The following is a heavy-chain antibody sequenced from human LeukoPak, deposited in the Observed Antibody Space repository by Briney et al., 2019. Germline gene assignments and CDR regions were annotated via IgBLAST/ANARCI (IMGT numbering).Heavy chain of an antibody. Sequence: SETLSLTCAVYGGSFSDYYWSWIRQPPGKGLEWIGEINHSGSTNYSTSLESRVTISVDTSKSQFSLKLSSVTAADTAVYYCARDNYGPPYWYFDLWGRGTLVTVSS. V-gene: IGHV4-34*01. J-gene: IGHJ2*01. CDR3: ARDNYGPPYWYFDL. CDR1: GGSFSDYY. D-gene: IGHD4-17*01. CDR2: INHSGST.